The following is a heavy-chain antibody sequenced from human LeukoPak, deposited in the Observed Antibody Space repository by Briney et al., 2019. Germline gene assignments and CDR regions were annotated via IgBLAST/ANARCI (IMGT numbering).Heavy chain of an antibody. CDR1: GYTFVHYW. CDR3: ARRVNEALGAFDF. V-gene: IGHV5-51*01. Sequence: GESLKTSCQGSGYTFVHYWIAWVRQMPGKGLEFVGMMYPDDSETKYSPSFQGQVTISVDKSINTAYLQWSSLKASDTAMYYCARRVNEALGAFDFWGHGTVVTVSS. D-gene: IGHD3-3*01. J-gene: IGHJ3*01. CDR2: MYPDDSET.